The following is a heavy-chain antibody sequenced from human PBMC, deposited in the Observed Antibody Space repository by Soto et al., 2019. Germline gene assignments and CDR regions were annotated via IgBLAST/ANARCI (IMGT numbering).Heavy chain of an antibody. CDR1: GFTFSSHW. J-gene: IGHJ4*02. CDR2: MSQDGSVK. D-gene: IGHD2-2*01. Sequence: GGSLRLSCAVSGFTFSSHWMSWVRQAPGRGLEWVANMSQDGSVKYYVDSVKGRFTISRDNAEDSLYLQMDSLRVEDTAVYFCARDPAFGAIDYWGQGTPVTVSS. CDR3: ARDPAFGAIDY. V-gene: IGHV3-7*01.